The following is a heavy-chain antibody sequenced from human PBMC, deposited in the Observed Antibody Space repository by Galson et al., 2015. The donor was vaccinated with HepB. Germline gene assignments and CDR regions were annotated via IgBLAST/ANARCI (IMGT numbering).Heavy chain of an antibody. J-gene: IGHJ4*02. Sequence: SLRLSCAASGFTFTRYAMNWVRQAPGKGLEWVSSVSGDDDITYYADSVRGRFTIFRDNSQNTLHLQMNRLRAVDTAVYYCAKVAILGATPYYFDFLGQGTQVTVSS. CDR2: VSGDDDIT. CDR1: GFTFTRYA. D-gene: IGHD3-10*01. CDR3: AKVAILGATPYYFDF. V-gene: IGHV3-23*01.